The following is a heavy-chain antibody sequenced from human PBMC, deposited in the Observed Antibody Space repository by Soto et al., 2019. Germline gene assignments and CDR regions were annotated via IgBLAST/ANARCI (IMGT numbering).Heavy chain of an antibody. CDR3: AKVYYYDSSGYYYYYYGMDV. CDR1: GFTFSSYA. Sequence: GGSLRLSCAASGFTFSSYAMSWVRQAPGKGLEWVSAISGSGGSTYYADSVKGRFTISRDNSKNTLYLQMNSLRAEDTAVYYCAKVYYYDSSGYYYYYYGMDVWGQGTTVTVSS. J-gene: IGHJ6*02. V-gene: IGHV3-23*01. CDR2: ISGSGGST. D-gene: IGHD3-22*01.